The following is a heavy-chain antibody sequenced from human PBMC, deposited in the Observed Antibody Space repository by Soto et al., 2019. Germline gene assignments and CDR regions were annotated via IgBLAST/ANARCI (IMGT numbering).Heavy chain of an antibody. V-gene: IGHV1-24*01. CDR2: YDPDEDDT. D-gene: IGHD1-7*01. J-gene: IGHJ4*02. CDR1: VYTLTELS. Sequence: ASVKVSCEVSVYTLTELSMHWVRQASGTVLECMGGYDPDEDDTTHVQKIQGRATMTEYTSTDPAYMELMSLRSEDTAVYYCATVALRPPYWYILYWCPGTLLTVSS. CDR3: ATVALRPPYWYILY.